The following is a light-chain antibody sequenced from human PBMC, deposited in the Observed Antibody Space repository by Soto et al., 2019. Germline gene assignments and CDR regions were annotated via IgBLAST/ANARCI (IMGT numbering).Light chain of an antibody. J-gene: IGKJ1*01. Sequence: DIQMTQSPSTLSASVGDRVTITCRASQSIASWLAWYQQKPGKAPELLIYEASTLKSGVPSRFSGSGSGTEFTLTISSLQPDDFATYYCQHYNSYSEAFGQGTKVDIK. V-gene: IGKV1-5*03. CDR3: QHYNSYSEA. CDR2: EAS. CDR1: QSIASW.